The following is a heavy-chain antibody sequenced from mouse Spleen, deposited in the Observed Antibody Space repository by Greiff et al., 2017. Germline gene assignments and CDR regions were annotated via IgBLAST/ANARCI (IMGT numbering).Heavy chain of an antibody. Sequence: VQLQQPGAELVRPGSSVKLSCKASGYTFTSYWMHWVKQRPIQGLEWIGNIDPSDSETHYNQKFKDKATLTVDKSSSTAYMQLSSLTSEDSAVYYCARENYGNYGFAYWGQGTLVTVSA. CDR2: IDPSDSET. V-gene: IGHV1-52*01. J-gene: IGHJ3*01. CDR3: ARENYGNYGFAY. CDR1: GYTFTSYW. D-gene: IGHD2-1*01.